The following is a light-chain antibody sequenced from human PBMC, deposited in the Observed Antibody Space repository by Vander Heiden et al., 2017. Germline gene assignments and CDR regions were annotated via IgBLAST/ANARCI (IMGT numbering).Light chain of an antibody. CDR1: QSAHNSA. CDR3: QQEGSLPYT. V-gene: IGKV3-20*01. J-gene: IGKJ2*01. CDR2: GPS. Sequence: EIVLAQSPDTLSLSPGERASLSCRACQSAHNSALAWYQRKLGQAPRLLLYGPSIRATGIPDRFSGRGSRPDFTLTISRLEPEDFALSSCQQEGSLPYTFGQGTKLEIK.